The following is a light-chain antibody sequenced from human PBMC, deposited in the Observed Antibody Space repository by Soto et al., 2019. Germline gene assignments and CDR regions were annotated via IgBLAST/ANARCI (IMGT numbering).Light chain of an antibody. CDR3: ASWDDSLNGVV. Sequence: QSALTQPPSASGSPGQSVTISCTGTKNDIGVYDFVSWYQHHPGKAPRLIIYSNNQRPSGVPDRFSGSKSGTSASLAISGLQSEDEADYYCASWDDSLNGVVFGGGTKLTVL. J-gene: IGLJ2*01. CDR1: KNDIGVYDF. CDR2: SNN. V-gene: IGLV1-44*01.